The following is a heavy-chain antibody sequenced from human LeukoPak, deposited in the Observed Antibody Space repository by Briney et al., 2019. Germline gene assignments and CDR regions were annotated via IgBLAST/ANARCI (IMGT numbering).Heavy chain of an antibody. J-gene: IGHJ5*02. CDR3: ARYDYGDCWFDP. V-gene: IGHV4-59*01. Sequence: TSETLSLTCTVSGGSMNNYYWSWIRQTPGKGLEWIGYISDSGSTNYNPSLRSRVTISVDTSKNQFSLKLSSVTAADTALYYCARYDYGDCWFDPWGQGTLVTVSS. CDR1: GGSMNNYY. D-gene: IGHD4-17*01. CDR2: ISDSGST.